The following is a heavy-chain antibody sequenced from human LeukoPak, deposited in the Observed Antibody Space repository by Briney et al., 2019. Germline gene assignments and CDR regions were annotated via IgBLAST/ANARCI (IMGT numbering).Heavy chain of an antibody. J-gene: IGHJ4*02. D-gene: IGHD3-10*01. CDR2: IKKDGSEK. Sequence: PGGSLRLSCAASGFTFSSYWMSWVRQAPGKGLKWVANIKKDGSEKYYVDSVKGRFTISRDNAKTSLYLQMNSLRAEDTAVYYCARHRGANNYYGSGKGTYFDYWGQGTLVTVSS. V-gene: IGHV3-7*01. CDR3: ARHRGANNYYGSGKGTYFDY. CDR1: GFTFSSYW.